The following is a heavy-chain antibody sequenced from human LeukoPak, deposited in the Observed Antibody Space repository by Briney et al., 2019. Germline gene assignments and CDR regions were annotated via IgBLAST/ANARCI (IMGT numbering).Heavy chain of an antibody. CDR2: IYYSGNT. CDR1: GVSISSSNSY. CDR3: ARGNYSGDYYYYYYYMDV. D-gene: IGHD1-7*01. J-gene: IGHJ6*03. V-gene: IGHV4-39*07. Sequence: SETLSLTCTVSGVSISSSNSYWGWIRQPPGKGLEWIGSIYYSGNTYYNPSLKSRVTISVDTSKNQFSLKLSSVTAADTAVYYCARGNYSGDYYYYYYYMDVWGKGTTVTISS.